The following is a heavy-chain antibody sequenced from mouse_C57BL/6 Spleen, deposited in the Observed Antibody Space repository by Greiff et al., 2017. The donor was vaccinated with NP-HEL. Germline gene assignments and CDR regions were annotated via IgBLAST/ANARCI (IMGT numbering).Heavy chain of an antibody. CDR1: GYAFSSYW. D-gene: IGHD1-1*01. J-gene: IGHJ4*01. Sequence: QAHVKQSGAELVKPGASVKISCKASGYAFSSYWMNWVKQRPGKGLEWIGQIYPGDGDTNYNGKFKGKATLTADKSSSTAYMQLSSLTSEDSAVYFCARYRITTGAMDYWGQGTSVTVSS. V-gene: IGHV1-80*01. CDR3: ARYRITTGAMDY. CDR2: IYPGDGDT.